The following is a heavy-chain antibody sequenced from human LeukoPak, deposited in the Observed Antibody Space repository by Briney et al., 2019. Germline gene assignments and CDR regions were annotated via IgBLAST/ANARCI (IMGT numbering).Heavy chain of an antibody. V-gene: IGHV3-21*01. CDR2: ISSSSSYI. D-gene: IGHD3-9*01. CDR1: GLTFRSYA. Sequence: GGSLRLSCAASGLTFRSYAMNWVRQAPGKGLEWVSSISSSSSYIYYADSVKGRFTISRDNAKNSLYLQMSGLRAEDTAVYYCARDIETRYYDILTGYYKPYAFDIWGQGTMVTVSS. J-gene: IGHJ3*02. CDR3: ARDIETRYYDILTGYYKPYAFDI.